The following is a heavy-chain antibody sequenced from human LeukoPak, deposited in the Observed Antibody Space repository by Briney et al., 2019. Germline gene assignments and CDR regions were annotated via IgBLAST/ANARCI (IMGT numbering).Heavy chain of an antibody. CDR3: ARGFGSSSWYAFDY. Sequence: PPETLSLTCTVSGGSISSSSYYWGWIRQPPGKGLEWIGEIYHSGSTNYNPSLKSRVTISVDKSKNQFSLKLSSVTAADTAVYYCARGFGSSSWYAFDYWGQGTLVTVSS. CDR1: GGSISSSSYY. CDR2: IYHSGST. D-gene: IGHD6-13*01. J-gene: IGHJ4*02. V-gene: IGHV4-39*07.